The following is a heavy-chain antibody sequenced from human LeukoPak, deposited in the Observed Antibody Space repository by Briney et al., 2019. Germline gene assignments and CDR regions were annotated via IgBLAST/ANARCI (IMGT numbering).Heavy chain of an antibody. D-gene: IGHD5-18*01. V-gene: IGHV1-69*06. CDR2: IIPIFGTA. CDR3: ARGHTAMVTEGYFDY. J-gene: IGHJ4*02. CDR1: GYTFTSYG. Sequence: GASVKVSCKASGYTFTSYGISWVRQAPGQGLEWMGGIIPIFGTANYAQKFQGRVTITADKSTSTAYMELSSLRSEDTAVYYCARGHTAMVTEGYFDYWGQGTLVTVSS.